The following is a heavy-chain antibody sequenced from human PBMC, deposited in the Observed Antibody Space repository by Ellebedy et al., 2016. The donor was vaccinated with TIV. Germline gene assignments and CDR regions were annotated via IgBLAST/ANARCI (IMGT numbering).Heavy chain of an antibody. CDR1: EFIITTYS. CDR3: ARVRGRTISTWYFDL. J-gene: IGHJ2*01. V-gene: IGHV3-48*02. Sequence: GESLKISCVASEFIITTYSLIWVRQAPGRGLEWLSYIAAAGGTTIYYVDSVRGRFSVSRDDAKHSVYLQMNSLRDEDTAVYYCARVRGRTISTWYFDLWGRGTLATVSS. D-gene: IGHD1-7*01. CDR2: IAAAGGTTI.